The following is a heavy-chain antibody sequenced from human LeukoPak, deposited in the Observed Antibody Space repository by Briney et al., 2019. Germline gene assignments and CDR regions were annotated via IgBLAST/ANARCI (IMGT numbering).Heavy chain of an antibody. Sequence: PSETLSLTCTVSGASISSSFWSWIRQPPGKGLEWIGYIHNRGSTNQDPSLKSRVTISVDTSKNQFSLKLSSVTAADTAVYYCARGPTRYYFDYWGQGTPVTVSS. CDR1: GASISSSF. CDR3: ARGPTRYYFDY. J-gene: IGHJ4*02. V-gene: IGHV4-59*01. CDR2: IHNRGST. D-gene: IGHD3-9*01.